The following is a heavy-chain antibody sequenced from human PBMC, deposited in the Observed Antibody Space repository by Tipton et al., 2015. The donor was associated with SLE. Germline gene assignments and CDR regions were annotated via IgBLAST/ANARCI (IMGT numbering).Heavy chain of an antibody. CDR3: ARVMGPTDDAFDI. J-gene: IGHJ3*02. Sequence: TLSLTCAVYGGSFSGYYWSWIRQPPGKGLEWIGEINHSGSTNYNPSLKSRVTISLDTSKNQFSLKLSPVTAADTAVYYCARVMGPTDDAFDIWGQGTMVTVSS. V-gene: IGHV4-34*01. CDR2: INHSGST. CDR1: GGSFSGYY. D-gene: IGHD3-10*01.